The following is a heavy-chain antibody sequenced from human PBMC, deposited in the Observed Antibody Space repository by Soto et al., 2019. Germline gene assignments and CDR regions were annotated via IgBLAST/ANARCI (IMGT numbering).Heavy chain of an antibody. D-gene: IGHD3-10*01. CDR1: GFTFDDYA. J-gene: IGHJ5*02. Sequence: EVQLVESGVGLVQPGRSLRLSCAASGFTFDDYAMHWVRQAPGKGLEWVSGISWNSGSIGYADSVKGRFTISRDNAKNSLYLQMNSLRAEDTALYYCAKAVFGELLSWFDPWGQGTLVTVSS. CDR2: ISWNSGSI. CDR3: AKAVFGELLSWFDP. V-gene: IGHV3-9*01.